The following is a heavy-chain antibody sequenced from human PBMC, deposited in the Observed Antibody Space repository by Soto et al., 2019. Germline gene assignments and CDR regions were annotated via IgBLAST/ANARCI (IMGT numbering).Heavy chain of an antibody. D-gene: IGHD3-9*01. CDR3: AKYQADYDILTGYYSPFDY. CDR2: ISGSGGST. J-gene: IGHJ4*02. Sequence: GGSLRLSCAASGFTFRNYAMSWVRQAPGKGLEWVSAISGSGGSTYYADSVKGRFTISRDNSKNTLYLQMNSLRAEDTAVYYCAKYQADYDILTGYYSPFDYWGQGTLVTVSS. CDR1: GFTFRNYA. V-gene: IGHV3-23*01.